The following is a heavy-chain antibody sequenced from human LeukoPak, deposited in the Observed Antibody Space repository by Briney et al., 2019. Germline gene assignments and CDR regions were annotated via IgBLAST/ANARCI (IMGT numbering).Heavy chain of an antibody. J-gene: IGHJ5*02. CDR3: ARDDHYYDSSGYRWNWFDP. CDR1: GGSISSYC. Sequence: SETLSLTCTVSGGSISSYCWSWIRQPAGKGLEWIGRIYTSGSTNYNPSLKSRVTMSVDTSKNQFSLKLSSVTAADTAVYYCARDDHYYDSSGYRWNWFDPWGQGTLVTVSS. D-gene: IGHD3-22*01. CDR2: IYTSGST. V-gene: IGHV4-4*07.